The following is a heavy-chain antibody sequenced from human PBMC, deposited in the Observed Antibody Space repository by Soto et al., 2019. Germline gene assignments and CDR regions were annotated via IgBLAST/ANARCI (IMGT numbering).Heavy chain of an antibody. CDR1: GDSITSAGYY. CDR3: ARYKGDTRLFDP. D-gene: IGHD3-22*01. J-gene: IGHJ5*02. Sequence: SETLSLTCTVSGDSITSAGYYWIWIRQHPGKGLEWFGYMYHSGTTYYNPSLSSRVTISVDTSKNQFSLKLTSVTAADTAMYYCARYKGDTRLFDPWGRGTLVTVSS. CDR2: MYHSGTT. V-gene: IGHV4-31*03.